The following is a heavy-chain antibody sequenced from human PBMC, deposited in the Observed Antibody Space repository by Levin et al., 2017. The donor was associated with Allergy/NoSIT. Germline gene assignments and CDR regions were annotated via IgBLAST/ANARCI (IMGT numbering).Heavy chain of an antibody. CDR3: ARVLSSSWSGATSDF. CDR1: GFSFSDYY. Sequence: GESLKISCAASGFSFSDYYMDWVRQAPGKGLEWVGRTRNKANSYTTEYAASVKGRFTISRDDSKNSLYLQMNGLKTEDTAMYYCARVLSSSWSGATSDFWGQGTLVTVSS. J-gene: IGHJ4*02. V-gene: IGHV3-72*01. CDR2: TRNKANSYTT. D-gene: IGHD6-13*01.